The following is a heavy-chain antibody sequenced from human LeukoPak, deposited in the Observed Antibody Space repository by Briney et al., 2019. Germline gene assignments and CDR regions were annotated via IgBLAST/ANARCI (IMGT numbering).Heavy chain of an antibody. Sequence: ASVKVSCKASGYTFTSYYMHWVRQAPGQGLEWMGIINPSGGSTSYAQKFQGRVTMTRDTSTSTVYMELSSLRSKDTAVYYCARDAQHHYGMDVWGQGTTVTVSS. V-gene: IGHV1-46*01. CDR3: ARDAQHHYGMDV. J-gene: IGHJ6*02. CDR1: GYTFTSYY. CDR2: INPSGGST.